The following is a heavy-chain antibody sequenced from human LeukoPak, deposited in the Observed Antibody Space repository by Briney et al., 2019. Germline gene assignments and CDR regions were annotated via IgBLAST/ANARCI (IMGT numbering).Heavy chain of an antibody. J-gene: IGHJ4*02. Sequence: LSLTCTVSGGSISSSSYYWGWIRQPPGKGLEWVAVISYDGSNKYYADSVKGRFTISRDNSKNTLYLQMNSLRAEDTAVYYCANLLRWEPYWGQGTLVTVSS. CDR2: ISYDGSNK. D-gene: IGHD4-23*01. CDR1: GGSISSSS. CDR3: ANLLRWEPY. V-gene: IGHV3-30*18.